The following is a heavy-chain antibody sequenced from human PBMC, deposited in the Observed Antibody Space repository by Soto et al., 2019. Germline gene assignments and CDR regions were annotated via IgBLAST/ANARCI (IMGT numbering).Heavy chain of an antibody. V-gene: IGHV3-23*01. CDR1: GFTFSSYA. D-gene: IGHD3-10*01. CDR3: AKDSPATMVRGVTYFDY. J-gene: IGHJ4*02. CDR2: ISGSGGST. Sequence: EVQLLESGGGLVQPGGSLRLSCAASGFTFSSYAMSWVRQAPGKGLEWVSAISGSGGSTYYADSVKGRFTISRDNSKNTLYRQMNSRRAEDTAVYYCAKDSPATMVRGVTYFDYWGQGTLVTVSS.